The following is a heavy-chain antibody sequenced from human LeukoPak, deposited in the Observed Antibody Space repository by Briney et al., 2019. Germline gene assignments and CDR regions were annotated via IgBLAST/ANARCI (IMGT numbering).Heavy chain of an antibody. J-gene: IGHJ4*02. V-gene: IGHV3-30*02. CDR3: AKVELQIPAAMLGIDY. D-gene: IGHD2-2*01. Sequence: GGSLRLSCAASGFTFSSYGMHWVRQAPGKGLEWVAFIRYDGSNKYYADSVKGRFTISRDNSKNTLCLQMNSLRAEDTAVYYCAKVELQIPAAMLGIDYWGQGTLVTVSS. CDR2: IRYDGSNK. CDR1: GFTFSSYG.